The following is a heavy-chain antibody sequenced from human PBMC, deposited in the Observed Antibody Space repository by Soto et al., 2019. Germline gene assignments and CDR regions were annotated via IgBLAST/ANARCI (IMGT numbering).Heavy chain of an antibody. J-gene: IGHJ4*02. CDR2: IYWDDDK. CDR3: AHRVLRTVFGLVTSTAIYFDF. Sequence: QITLNDTGPTQVKPRQTLTLTCTFSGFSLTTSGVGVGWIRQSPGKAPEWLALIYWDDDKRYSPSLKSRLTITKDTSKNQVVLTMADLDPAETATYYCAHRVLRTVFGLVTSTAIYFDFWAQGTPVALSS. CDR1: GFSLTTSGVG. D-gene: IGHD3-3*01. V-gene: IGHV2-5*02.